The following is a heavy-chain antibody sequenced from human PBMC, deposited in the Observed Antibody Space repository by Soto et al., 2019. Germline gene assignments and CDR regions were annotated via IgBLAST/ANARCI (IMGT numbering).Heavy chain of an antibody. CDR2: INPRSGDT. J-gene: IGHJ4*02. D-gene: IGHD1-26*01. CDR1: GYTFTGYF. CDR3: AKGWEVIMGAHY. Sequence: ASVKVSCKASGYTFTGYFIHWVRQAPGQGLEWMGWINPRSGDTNYAQNFQGRVTMTRDTSITTAYMELSTLRSDDTAVYYCAKGWEVIMGAHYWGQGALVTVSS. V-gene: IGHV1-2*02.